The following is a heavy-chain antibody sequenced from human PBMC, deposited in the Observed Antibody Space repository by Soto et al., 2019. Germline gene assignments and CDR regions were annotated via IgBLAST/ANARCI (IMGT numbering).Heavy chain of an antibody. D-gene: IGHD3-3*01. Sequence: SVKVSCKASGGSFGNSAINWVRQTPGQGLEWLGGFIPVYRTLNYAQKFQGRVTITADESTDTAYMTLSSLASDDTAVYYCATGVIWIGYFTVDSWGQGTRVTVSS. CDR1: GGSFGNSA. V-gene: IGHV1-69*13. CDR2: FIPVYRTL. CDR3: ATGVIWIGYFTVDS. J-gene: IGHJ4*02.